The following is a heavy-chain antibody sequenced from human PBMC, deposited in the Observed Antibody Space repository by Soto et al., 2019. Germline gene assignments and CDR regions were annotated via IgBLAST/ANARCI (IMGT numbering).Heavy chain of an antibody. CDR2: INGDGSTA. Sequence: EVQLVESGGGLVQPGGSLRLSCAASGFTFSRHWMHWVRQAPGKGLVWVSGINGDGSTATYAESVQGRFVISRDNAKNMLYLQMNSLTAEDTAVYYCARPRYDGSRTPFEHWGQATMVTVPS. J-gene: IGHJ4*02. CDR3: ARPRYDGSRTPFEH. CDR1: GFTFSRHW. V-gene: IGHV3-74*01. D-gene: IGHD3-22*01.